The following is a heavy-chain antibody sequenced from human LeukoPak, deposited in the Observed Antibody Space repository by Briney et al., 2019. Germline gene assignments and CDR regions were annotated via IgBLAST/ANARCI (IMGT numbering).Heavy chain of an antibody. V-gene: IGHV4-61*02. D-gene: IGHD5-24*01. CDR1: GGSISSGSYH. CDR2: IYTSGST. J-gene: IGHJ4*02. CDR3: ARLRDGYNGGGVDY. Sequence: SETLSLTRTVSGGSISSGSYHWSWIRQPAGKGLEWIGRIYTSGSTNYNPSLKSRVTISGDTSKNQFSLKLSSVTAADTAVYYCARLRDGYNGGGVDYWGQGTLVTVSS.